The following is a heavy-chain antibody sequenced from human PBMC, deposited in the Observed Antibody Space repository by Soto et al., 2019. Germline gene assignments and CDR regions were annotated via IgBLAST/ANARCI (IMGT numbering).Heavy chain of an antibody. Sequence: QVQLQESGPGLVKPSETLSLTCTVSGASVTKGSYYWTWIRQPPRKGLEWIGYIYYSGSTNYKSSLKSRVTIARDTSKNESSLKLNSVTAADTAVYYCAAFPVWNTLIDNWFEPWGQGTLVTASS. D-gene: IGHD1-1*01. V-gene: IGHV4-61*01. CDR1: GASVTKGSYY. J-gene: IGHJ5*01. CDR2: IYYSGST. CDR3: AAFPVWNTLIDNWFEP.